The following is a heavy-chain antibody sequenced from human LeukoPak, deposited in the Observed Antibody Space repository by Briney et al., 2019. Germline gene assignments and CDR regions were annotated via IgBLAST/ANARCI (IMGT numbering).Heavy chain of an antibody. CDR1: GFTFSSYG. CDR2: INHSGST. J-gene: IGHJ6*03. CDR3: ARHRGYYYYYMDV. V-gene: IGHV4-34*01. Sequence: PGGTLRLSCAASGFTFSSYGMSWIRQPPGKGLEWIGEINHSGSTNYNPSLKSRVTISVDTSKNQFSLKLSSVTAADTAVYYCARHRGYYYYYMDVWGKGTTVTISS.